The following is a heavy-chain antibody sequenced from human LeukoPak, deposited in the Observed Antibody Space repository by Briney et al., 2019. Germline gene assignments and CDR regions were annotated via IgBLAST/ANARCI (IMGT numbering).Heavy chain of an antibody. CDR1: GFTFTSSA. D-gene: IGHD6-19*01. Sequence: SVKVSCKASGFTFTSSAKQWVRQARGQRLEWIGWIVVGSGNTNYAQKFQERVTITRDMSTSTAYMELSSLRSGDTAVFYCAAGTGYSSGWSIYYWGQGTLVTVSS. V-gene: IGHV1-58*02. CDR2: IVVGSGNT. J-gene: IGHJ4*02. CDR3: AAGTGYSSGWSIYY.